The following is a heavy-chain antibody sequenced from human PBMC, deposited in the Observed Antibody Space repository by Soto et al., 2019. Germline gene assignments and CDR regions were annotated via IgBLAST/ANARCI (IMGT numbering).Heavy chain of an antibody. Sequence: GASVKVSCKASGYTFTDYAMHWVRQAPGQRLEWLGWINAGNGKTKYSQNFQGRVTITRDTSASTAYMELSSLRSEDTAVYYCARGRWTPTVTDYYLDSWGQGTLVTVSS. CDR3: ARGRWTPTVTDYYLDS. V-gene: IGHV1-3*01. D-gene: IGHD1-1*01. J-gene: IGHJ4*02. CDR2: INAGNGKT. CDR1: GYTFTDYA.